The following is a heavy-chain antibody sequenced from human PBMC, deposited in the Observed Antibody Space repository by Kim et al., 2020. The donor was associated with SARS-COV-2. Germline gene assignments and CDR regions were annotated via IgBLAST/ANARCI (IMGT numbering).Heavy chain of an antibody. Sequence: GESLKISCKGSGYSFTSYWIAWVRQMPGKGLEWMAIIYPGDSDTRYNPSFEGQVTISADKSISTVYLQWSSLKASDTAMYYCARRSWGYCGGTSCSGRWGFDPWGQGTLAT. V-gene: IGHV5-51*01. D-gene: IGHD2-2*01. CDR3: ARRSWGYCGGTSCSGRWGFDP. CDR2: IYPGDSDT. J-gene: IGHJ5*02. CDR1: GYSFTSYW.